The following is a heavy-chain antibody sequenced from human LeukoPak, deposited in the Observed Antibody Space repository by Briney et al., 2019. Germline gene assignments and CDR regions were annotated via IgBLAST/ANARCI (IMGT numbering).Heavy chain of an antibody. CDR2: IYYSGST. CDR1: GGSFSGYY. Sequence: SETLSLTCAVYGGSFSGYYWGWIRQPPGKGLEWIGSIYYSGSTCYNPSLKSRVTISVDTSKNQFSLKLSSVTAADTAVYYCARLVYDSSGFYAFDIWGQGTMVTVSS. D-gene: IGHD3-22*01. V-gene: IGHV4-39*01. J-gene: IGHJ3*02. CDR3: ARLVYDSSGFYAFDI.